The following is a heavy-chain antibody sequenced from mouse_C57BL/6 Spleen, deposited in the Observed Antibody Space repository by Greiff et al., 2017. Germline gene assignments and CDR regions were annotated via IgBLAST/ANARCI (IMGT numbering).Heavy chain of an antibody. Sequence: EVQVVESGGGLVKPGGSLKLSCAASGFTFSDYGMHWVRQAPEKGLEWVAYISSGSSTIYYADTVKGRFTISRDNAKNTLFLQMTSLRSEDTAMYYCARPRGFPSYAMDYWGQGTSVTVSS. CDR2: ISSGSSTI. CDR3: ARPRGFPSYAMDY. J-gene: IGHJ4*01. CDR1: GFTFSDYG. D-gene: IGHD3-3*01. V-gene: IGHV5-17*01.